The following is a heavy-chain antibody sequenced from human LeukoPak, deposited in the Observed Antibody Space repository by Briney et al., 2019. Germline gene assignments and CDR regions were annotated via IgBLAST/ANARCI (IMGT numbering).Heavy chain of an antibody. Sequence: SETLSLTCTVSGGSISSSSYYWGWIRQPPGKGLGWIGSVYYSGSTYYNPPLKSRVTISVDTSKNQFSLKLSSVTAADTAVYYCATVDYYYYGMDVWGQGTTVTVSS. J-gene: IGHJ6*02. CDR2: VYYSGST. CDR1: GGSISSSSYY. V-gene: IGHV4-39*01. CDR3: ATVDYYYYGMDV.